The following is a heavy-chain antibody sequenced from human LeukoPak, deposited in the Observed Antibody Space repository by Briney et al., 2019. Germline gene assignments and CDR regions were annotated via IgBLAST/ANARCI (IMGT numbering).Heavy chain of an antibody. D-gene: IGHD3-22*01. CDR1: GYTLTELS. J-gene: IGHJ4*02. Sequence: ASVKVSCKVSGYTLTELSMHWVRQAPGKGLEWMGGFDPEDGETIYAQKFQGRVTMTEDTSTDTAYMELSSLRSEDTAVYYCATVYYDSSGYTQYYFDYWGQGTLATVSS. CDR3: ATVYYDSSGYTQYYFDY. V-gene: IGHV1-24*01. CDR2: FDPEDGET.